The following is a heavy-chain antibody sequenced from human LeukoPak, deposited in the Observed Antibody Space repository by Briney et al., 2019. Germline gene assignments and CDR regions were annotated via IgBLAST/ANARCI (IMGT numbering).Heavy chain of an antibody. CDR1: GFTFSSYS. J-gene: IGHJ4*02. CDR3: AREFVLLWFGELPSHLRYFDY. D-gene: IGHD3-10*01. V-gene: IGHV3-21*01. CDR2: ISSSSSYI. Sequence: PGGSLRLSCAASGFTFSSYSMNWVRQAPGKGLEWVSSISSSSSYIYYADSVKGRFTISRDNSKNTLYLQMNSLRGEDTAVYYCAREFVLLWFGELPSHLRYFDYWGQGTLVTVPS.